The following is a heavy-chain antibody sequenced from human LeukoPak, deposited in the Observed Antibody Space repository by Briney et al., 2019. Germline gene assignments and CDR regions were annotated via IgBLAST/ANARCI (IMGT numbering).Heavy chain of an antibody. V-gene: IGHV3-20*04. Sequence: TGGSLRLSCAASGFTSDDYGMSWVRQAPGKGLEWVSGINWNGCSTGYADSVKGRFTISRDNAKNFLYLQMNSLRAEDTALYYCARDRSQGLDVWGKGTTVTVSS. CDR2: INWNGCST. J-gene: IGHJ6*04. CDR3: ARDRSQGLDV. CDR1: GFTSDDYG.